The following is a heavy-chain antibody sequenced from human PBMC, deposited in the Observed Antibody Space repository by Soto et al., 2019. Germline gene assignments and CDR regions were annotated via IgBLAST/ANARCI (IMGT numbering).Heavy chain of an antibody. CDR3: ATHRMGFSDS. CDR1: GLTLTDSH. CDR2: ISGSGNTV. J-gene: IGHJ5*01. Sequence: QVQVLESGGKLVKPGGSLRLSCVESGLTLTDSHMSWVRKSPGKGLEWISYISGSGNTVYYADSVRGRFSISRDDAKKPLDLEMNNLKVEDTAIYYCATHRMGFSDSWGQG. V-gene: IGHV3-11*01.